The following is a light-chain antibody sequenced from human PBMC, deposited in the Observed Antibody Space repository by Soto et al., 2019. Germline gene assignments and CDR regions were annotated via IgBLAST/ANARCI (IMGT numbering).Light chain of an antibody. V-gene: IGKV1-27*01. J-gene: IGKJ4*01. CDR2: AAS. Sequence: DIQMTQSPSSLSASVGDRVTITCRASQGISNYLAWYQQKPGKVPKLLIYAASTLQSGVPSRFSGSGSGTDSTLPISSLQPEDVATYYCQKYNSALSLTFGGGTKVEIK. CDR1: QGISNY. CDR3: QKYNSALSLT.